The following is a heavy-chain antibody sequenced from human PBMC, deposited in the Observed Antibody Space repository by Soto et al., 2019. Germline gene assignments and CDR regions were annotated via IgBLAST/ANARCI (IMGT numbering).Heavy chain of an antibody. V-gene: IGHV1-69*08. J-gene: IGHJ4*02. CDR2: IIPILGIA. CDR3: ARDRDYGSGSYFDY. Sequence: QVQLVQSGAEVKKPGSSVKVSCKASGGTFCSYSISWVRQAPGQGLEWMGRIIPILGIANSAQKFQGRVTITADKSTSTAYMELSSLRSEDTAVYFCARDRDYGSGSYFDYWGQGTLVTVSS. D-gene: IGHD3-10*01. CDR1: GGTFCSYS.